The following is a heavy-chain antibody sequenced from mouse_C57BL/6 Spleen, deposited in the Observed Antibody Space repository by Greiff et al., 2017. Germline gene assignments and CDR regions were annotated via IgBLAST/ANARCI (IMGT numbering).Heavy chain of an antibody. J-gene: IGHJ3*01. CDR2: INPGSGGT. D-gene: IGHD2-4*01. CDR1: GYAFTNYL. Sequence: VQLQQSGAELVRPGTSVKVSCKASGYAFTNYLIEWVKQRPGQGLEWIGVINPGSGGTNYNEKFKGKAPLTADKSSSTAYMQLSSLTSEDSAVYFCAGDSGDYDEAWFAYWGQGTLVTVSA. V-gene: IGHV1-54*01. CDR3: AGDSGDYDEAWFAY.